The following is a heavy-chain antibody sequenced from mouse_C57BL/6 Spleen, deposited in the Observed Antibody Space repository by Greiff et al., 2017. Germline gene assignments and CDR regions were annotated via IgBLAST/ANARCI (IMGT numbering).Heavy chain of an antibody. CDR3: AREGDYDWFAY. CDR2: IDTSDSET. CDR1: GYTFTSYW. V-gene: IGHV1-52*01. D-gene: IGHD2-4*01. Sequence: QVQLQQPGAELVRPGSSVKLSCKASGYTFTSYWMHWVKQRPIQGLERSGNIDTSDSETHYNKKFKDNATLTVYKSSSTAYKQLSRLTSENSAVYYCAREGDYDWFAYWGQGTLVTGSA. J-gene: IGHJ3*01.